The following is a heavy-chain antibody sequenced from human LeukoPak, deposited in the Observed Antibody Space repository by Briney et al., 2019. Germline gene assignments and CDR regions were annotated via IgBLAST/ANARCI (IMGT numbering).Heavy chain of an antibody. Sequence: SETLSLTCTVSGGSISSYYWSWIRQPPGKGLEWIGYIYYSGSTNYNPSLKSRVTISVDTSKYQFSLKLTSVTAADTAVYYCARGQLVGDYWGQGTLVTVSA. CDR1: GGSISSYY. V-gene: IGHV4-59*01. CDR3: ARGQLVGDY. D-gene: IGHD6-6*01. J-gene: IGHJ4*02. CDR2: IYYSGST.